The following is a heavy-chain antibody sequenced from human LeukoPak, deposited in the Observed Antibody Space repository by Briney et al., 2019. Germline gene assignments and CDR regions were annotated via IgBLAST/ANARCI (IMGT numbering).Heavy chain of an antibody. CDR3: ARVPYAYGDLPYYYGMDV. CDR1: GFTFSSYA. CDR2: IYSGGST. Sequence: PGGSLRLSCAASGFTFSSYAMSWVRQAPGKGLEWVSVIYSGGSTYYADSVKGRFTISRDNSKNTLYLQMNSLRAEDTAVYYCARVPYAYGDLPYYYGMDVWGQGTTVTVSS. J-gene: IGHJ6*02. D-gene: IGHD4-17*01. V-gene: IGHV3-66*01.